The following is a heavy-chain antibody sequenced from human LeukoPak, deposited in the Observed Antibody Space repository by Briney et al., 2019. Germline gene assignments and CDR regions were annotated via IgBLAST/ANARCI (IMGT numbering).Heavy chain of an antibody. CDR2: IWYDGNNK. D-gene: IGHD3-22*01. Sequence: GRSLRLSCAASGFTFSSFGMHWVRQAPGKGLEWVAVIWYDGNNKYYADSVKGRFTIPRGNSKNTLYLQMNSLRAEDTAVYYCARAFTSTGYYYVECWGQGTLVTVSS. J-gene: IGHJ4*02. CDR3: ARAFTSTGYYYVEC. V-gene: IGHV3-33*01. CDR1: GFTFSSFG.